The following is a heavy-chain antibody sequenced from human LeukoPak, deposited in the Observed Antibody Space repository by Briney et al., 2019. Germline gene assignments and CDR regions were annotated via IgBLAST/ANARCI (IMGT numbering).Heavy chain of an antibody. CDR2: ISGSGGST. D-gene: IGHD2-15*01. V-gene: IGHV3-23*01. CDR3: AKAEGIVVVVAATQPNNWFDP. J-gene: IGHJ5*02. Sequence: GGSLRLSCAASGFTFSSYAMSWVRQAPGKGLEWVSAISGSGGSTYYADSVKGRFAISRDNSKNTPYLQMNSLRAEDTAVYYCAKAEGIVVVVAATQPNNWFDPWGQGTLVTVSS. CDR1: GFTFSSYA.